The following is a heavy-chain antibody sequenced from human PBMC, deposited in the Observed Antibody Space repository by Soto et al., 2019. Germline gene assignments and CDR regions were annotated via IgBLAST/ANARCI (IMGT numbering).Heavy chain of an antibody. J-gene: IGHJ4*02. CDR2: ISGSGGST. CDR1: GFTFSSYA. CDR3: AKDLFAVVPAAPLDY. V-gene: IGHV3-23*01. D-gene: IGHD2-2*01. Sequence: GGSLRVSCAASGFTFSSYAMSWGRQAPWKGLEWVSAISGSGGSTYYADSVKGRFTISRDNSKNTLYLQMNSLRAEDTAVYYCAKDLFAVVPAAPLDYWGQGTLVTVSS.